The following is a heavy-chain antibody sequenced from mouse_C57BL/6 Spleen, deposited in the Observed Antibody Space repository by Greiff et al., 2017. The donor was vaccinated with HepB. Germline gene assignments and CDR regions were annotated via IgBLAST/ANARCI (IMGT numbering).Heavy chain of an antibody. CDR1: GYTFTDYY. CDR3: ARGDYYGSSVYAMDY. CDR2: INPYNGGT. V-gene: IGHV1-19*01. J-gene: IGHJ4*01. D-gene: IGHD1-1*01. Sequence: EVQLQQSGPVLVKPGASVKMSCKASGYTFTDYYMNWVKQSHGKSLEWIGVINPYNGGTSYNQKFKGKATLTVDKSSSTAYMELNSLTSEDYAVYYWARGDYYGSSVYAMDYWGQGTSVTVSS.